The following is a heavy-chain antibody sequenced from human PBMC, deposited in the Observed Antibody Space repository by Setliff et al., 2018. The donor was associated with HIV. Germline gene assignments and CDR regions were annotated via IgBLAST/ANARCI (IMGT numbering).Heavy chain of an antibody. J-gene: IGHJ4*01. CDR2: ISVYNGDT. CDR1: GNTFTTYD. CDR3: ARAIRWRYCSAGSYSLDY. V-gene: IGHV1-18*01. D-gene: IGHD2-15*01. Sequence: ASVKVSCKASGNTFTTYDISWVRQAPGQGLEWVGWISVYNGDTNYAQKFQGRVTMTTDTSTSTAYMELRSLRSDDTAVYYCARAIRWRYCSAGSYSLDYWGQETLVTVSS.